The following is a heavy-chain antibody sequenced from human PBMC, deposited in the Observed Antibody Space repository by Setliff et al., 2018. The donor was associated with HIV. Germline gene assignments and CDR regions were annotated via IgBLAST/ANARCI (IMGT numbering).Heavy chain of an antibody. J-gene: IGHJ4*02. CDR1: GYPISSGYY. CDR2: NYASGST. CDR3: AREPRVRGTLDF. Sequence: SETLSLTCGVSGYPISSGYYCGWIRQPAGQRLEWIGRNYASGSTNYNPSLKSRVSISVDMSQNQFSLKVTSVTAAETAVYYCAREPRVRGTLDFWGQGTLVTGS. V-gene: IGHV4-38-2*02. D-gene: IGHD2-15*01.